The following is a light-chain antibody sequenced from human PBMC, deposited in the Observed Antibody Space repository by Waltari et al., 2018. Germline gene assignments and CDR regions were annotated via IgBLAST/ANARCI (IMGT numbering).Light chain of an antibody. V-gene: IGKV3-20*01. CDR1: QSVASYF. J-gene: IGKJ4*01. CDR2: ATS. Sequence: EIVFTQSPGTLSLSPGERATLSCRASQSVASYFLGWYQQKPGQAPRLLIYATSKRATGIPDRFSGSGSGTDFTLTISRLEPEDFAVYYCQVYGTPPLTFGGGTKVEIK. CDR3: QVYGTPPLT.